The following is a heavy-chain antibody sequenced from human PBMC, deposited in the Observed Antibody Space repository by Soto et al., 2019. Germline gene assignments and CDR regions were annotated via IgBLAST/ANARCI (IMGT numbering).Heavy chain of an antibody. J-gene: IGHJ6*02. Sequence: GASVKVSCKASGYTFTSYGISWVRQAPGQGLEWMGWISAYNGNTNYAQKLQGRVTMTTDTSTSTAYMELRSLRSDDTAVYYCAREVITIFGVSYGMDVWGQGTTVTAP. CDR2: ISAYNGNT. CDR3: AREVITIFGVSYGMDV. V-gene: IGHV1-18*01. CDR1: GYTFTSYG. D-gene: IGHD3-3*01.